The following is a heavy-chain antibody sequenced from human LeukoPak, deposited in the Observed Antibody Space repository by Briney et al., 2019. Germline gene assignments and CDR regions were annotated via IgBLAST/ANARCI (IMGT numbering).Heavy chain of an antibody. J-gene: IGHJ5*02. CDR3: AKSTWAAAGYVITGIRFDP. D-gene: IGHD6-13*01. CDR2: INPNSGGT. V-gene: IGHV1-2*02. Sequence: ASVKVSCKASGYTFTGYYMHWVRQAPGQGLEWMGWINPNSGGTNYAQKFQGRVTMTRDTSISTAYMELSRLRSDDTAVYYCAKSTWAAAGYVITGIRFDPWGQGTLVTVSS. CDR1: GYTFTGYY.